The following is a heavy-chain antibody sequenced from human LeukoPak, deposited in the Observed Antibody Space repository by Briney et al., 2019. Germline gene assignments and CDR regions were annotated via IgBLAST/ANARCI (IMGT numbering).Heavy chain of an antibody. CDR3: ARDPHFIVGATSRAFDI. CDR1: GFTFSSYS. J-gene: IGHJ3*02. V-gene: IGHV3-21*01. Sequence: PGGSLRLSCAASGFTFSSYSMNWVRQAPGKGLEWVSSISSSSSYIYYADSVKGRFTISRDNAKNSLYLQMNSLRAEDTAMYYCARDPHFIVGATSRAFDIWGKGTMVTVSS. D-gene: IGHD1-26*01. CDR2: ISSSSSYI.